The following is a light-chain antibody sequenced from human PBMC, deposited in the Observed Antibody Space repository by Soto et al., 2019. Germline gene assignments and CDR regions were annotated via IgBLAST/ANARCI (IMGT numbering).Light chain of an antibody. Sequence: QSALAQPASVSGSPGQSITISCTGTSSDVGGYNYVSWYQQHPGKAPKLMIYEVSNRPSGVSNRFSGSKSGNTASPTISGLQAEDEADYYCSSYTGSSTLYVFGTGTKVTVL. CDR1: SSDVGGYNY. J-gene: IGLJ1*01. CDR3: SSYTGSSTLYV. CDR2: EVS. V-gene: IGLV2-14*01.